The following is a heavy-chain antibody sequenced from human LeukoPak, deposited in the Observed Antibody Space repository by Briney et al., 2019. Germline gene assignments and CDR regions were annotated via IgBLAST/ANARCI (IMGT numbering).Heavy chain of an antibody. J-gene: IGHJ5*02. CDR1: GGTFSSYA. Sequence: ASVKVSCKASGGTFSSYAISWVRQAPGQGLEWMGGIIPIFGTANYAQKFQGRVTMTRDTSTSTVYMELSSLRSEDTAVYYCARDHDFWSGYCHPWGQGTLVTVSS. CDR3: ARDHDFWSGYCHP. V-gene: IGHV1-69*05. CDR2: IIPIFGTA. D-gene: IGHD3-3*01.